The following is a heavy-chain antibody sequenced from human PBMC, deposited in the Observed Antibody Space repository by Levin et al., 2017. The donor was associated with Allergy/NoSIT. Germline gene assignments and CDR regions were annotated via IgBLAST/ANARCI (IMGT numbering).Heavy chain of an antibody. CDR3: ARGTAYSSSWPY. CDR2: ISSSGSTI. CDR1: GFTFSSYE. V-gene: IGHV3-48*03. Sequence: GGSLRLSCAASGFTFSSYEMNWVRQAPGKGLEWVSYISSSGSTISYADSVKGRFTISRDNAKNSLYLQMNSLRVEDTAVYYCARGTAYSSSWPYWGQGTLVTVSS. D-gene: IGHD6-13*01. J-gene: IGHJ4*02.